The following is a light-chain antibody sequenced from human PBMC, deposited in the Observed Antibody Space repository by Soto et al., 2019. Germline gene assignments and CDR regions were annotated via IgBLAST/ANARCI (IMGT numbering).Light chain of an antibody. CDR1: SSDVGGYNY. Sequence: QSALTQPASVSGSPGQSITISCTGTSSDVGGYNYVSWYQQHPGKAPKLMIYEVSNRPSGVSNRFSGSKSGNAASLTISGLHAEDEDDYCCTSYTSSSTRVFGGGTKLTVL. CDR3: TSYTSSSTRV. V-gene: IGLV2-14*01. CDR2: EVS. J-gene: IGLJ3*02.